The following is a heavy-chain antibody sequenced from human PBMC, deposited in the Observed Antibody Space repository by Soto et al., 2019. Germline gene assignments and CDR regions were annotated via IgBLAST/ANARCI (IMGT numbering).Heavy chain of an antibody. CDR3: AKETIQVGGPNYFDY. J-gene: IGHJ4*02. CDR1: GFSFSRYG. CDR2: ISWDGLAQ. V-gene: IGHV3-30*18. Sequence: SLRLSCEASGFSFSRYGMHWVRQAPGMGLEWVAVISWDGLAQYYADSVKGRFTISRDNSQSTLYLQMNSLRTEDTAIYYCAKETIQVGGPNYFDYWGQGALVTVSS. D-gene: IGHD1-1*01.